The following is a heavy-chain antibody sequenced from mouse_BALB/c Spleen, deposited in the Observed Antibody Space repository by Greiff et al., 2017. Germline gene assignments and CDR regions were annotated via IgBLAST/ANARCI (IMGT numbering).Heavy chain of an antibody. Sequence: VQLQQSGPELVKPGASVKISCKASGYSFTGYFMNWVMQSHGKSLEWIGRINPYNGDTLYNQKFKGKATLTVDKSSSTAHMELRSLASEDSAVYYCARMVTTWYFDVWGAGTTVTVSS. CDR3: ARMVTTWYFDV. CDR1: GYSFTGYF. J-gene: IGHJ1*01. V-gene: IGHV1-20*02. D-gene: IGHD2-2*01. CDR2: INPYNGDT.